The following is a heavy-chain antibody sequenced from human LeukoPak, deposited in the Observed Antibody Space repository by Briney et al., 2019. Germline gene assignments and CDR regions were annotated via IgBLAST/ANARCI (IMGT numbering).Heavy chain of an antibody. V-gene: IGHV3-21*01. Sequence: PGGSLRLSCAASGFTFSSYSMNWVRQAPGKGLEWVSSISSSSSYIYYADSVKGRFTISRDNAKNSLYLQMNSLRAEDTAVYYCARVLVAGDYYYYYYMDVWGKGTTVTISS. CDR1: GFTFSSYS. J-gene: IGHJ6*03. D-gene: IGHD6-19*01. CDR2: ISSSSSYI. CDR3: ARVLVAGDYYYYYYMDV.